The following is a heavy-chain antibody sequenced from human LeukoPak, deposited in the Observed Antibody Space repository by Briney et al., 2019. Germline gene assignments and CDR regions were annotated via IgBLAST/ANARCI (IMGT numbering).Heavy chain of an antibody. CDR1: GFTFSNYA. J-gene: IGHJ4*02. CDR2: ISGSGGST. V-gene: IGHV3-23*01. D-gene: IGHD3-3*01. CDR3: AKDGGFWSGYYPY. Sequence: QPGGSLRLSCAASGFTFSNYAMSWVRQSPGKGMEWVSAISGSGGSTYYAVSVKGRCTISRYNSKNTLSLNMNNRRAEDTAVYYCAKDGGFWSGYYPYWGQGTLVTVSS.